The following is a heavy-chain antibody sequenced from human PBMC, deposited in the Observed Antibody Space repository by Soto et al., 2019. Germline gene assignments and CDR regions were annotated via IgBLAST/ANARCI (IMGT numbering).Heavy chain of an antibody. Sequence: GGSLRLSCAASGFTFSSYGMHWVRQAPGKGLEWVAVISYDGSNKYYADSVKGRFTVSRDNSMNTLYMQMNSLRAEDTAVYYCAKSDTALSYGFDPWGQGTLVTV. D-gene: IGHD5-18*01. V-gene: IGHV3-30*18. CDR2: ISYDGSNK. CDR1: GFTFSSYG. J-gene: IGHJ5*02. CDR3: AKSDTALSYGFDP.